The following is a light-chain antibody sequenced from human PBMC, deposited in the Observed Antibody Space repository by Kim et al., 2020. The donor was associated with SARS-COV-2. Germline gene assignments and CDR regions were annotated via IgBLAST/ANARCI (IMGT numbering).Light chain of an antibody. Sequence: ASVGDRVTITCRASQSISSYLNWYQQKPGKAPKLLIYAASTLQSGVPSRFSGSGSGTDFTLTISSLQPEDFATYFCQQSYSTPLTFGGGTKVDIK. V-gene: IGKV1-39*01. CDR1: QSISSY. J-gene: IGKJ4*01. CDR2: AAS. CDR3: QQSYSTPLT.